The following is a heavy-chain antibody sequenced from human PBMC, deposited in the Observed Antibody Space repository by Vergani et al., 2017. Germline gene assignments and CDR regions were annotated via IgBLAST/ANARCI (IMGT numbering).Heavy chain of an antibody. CDR2: ISSSGSTI. Sequence: EVQLVESGGGLVQPGGSLRLSCAASGFTFSSYEMNWVRQAPGKGLEWVSYISSSGSTIYYADSVKGRFTISRDNDKNSLYLQMNSLRAEDTAVYYCAREPWGNYDFWSGPDYFDYWGQGTLVTVSS. J-gene: IGHJ4*02. V-gene: IGHV3-48*03. CDR1: GFTFSSYE. CDR3: AREPWGNYDFWSGPDYFDY. D-gene: IGHD3-3*01.